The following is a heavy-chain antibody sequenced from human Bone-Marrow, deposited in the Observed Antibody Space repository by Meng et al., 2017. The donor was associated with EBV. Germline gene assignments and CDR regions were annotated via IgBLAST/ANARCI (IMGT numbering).Heavy chain of an antibody. CDR3: ASESGRGFTPDY. CDR1: GGTFRSDA. V-gene: IGHV1-69*01. D-gene: IGHD3-10*01. J-gene: IGHJ4*02. Sequence: QVQLVQAGAEVKKPGSSVKVSCKTSGGTFRSDAISWVRQAPGQGLEWMGGLIPMSDAPHYAQKFQGRVTITADESTSTHYMDLSGLRSEVTAVYYCASESGRGFTPDYWGQGTLVTVSS. CDR2: LIPMSDAP.